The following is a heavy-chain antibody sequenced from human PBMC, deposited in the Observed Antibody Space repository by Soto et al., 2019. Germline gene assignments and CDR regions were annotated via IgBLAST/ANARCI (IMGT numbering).Heavy chain of an antibody. CDR3: AREVSGDFDY. Sequence: SETLSLTCTVSGGSISSGDYYWSWIRQPPGKGLEWIGYIYYSGSTYYDPSLKSRVTISVDTSKNQFSLKLSSVTAADTAVYYCAREVSGDFDYWGQGTLVTVSS. CDR2: IYYSGST. V-gene: IGHV4-30-4*01. J-gene: IGHJ4*02. D-gene: IGHD3-10*01. CDR1: GGSISSGDYY.